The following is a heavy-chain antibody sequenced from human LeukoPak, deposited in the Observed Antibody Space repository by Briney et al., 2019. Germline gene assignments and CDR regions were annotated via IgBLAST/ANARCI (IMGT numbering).Heavy chain of an antibody. J-gene: IGHJ6*03. CDR1: GYTFTSYG. CDR2: ISAYNGNT. Sequence: ASVKVSCKASGYTFTSYGISWVRQAPGQGLEWMGWISAYNGNTNYARKLQGRVTMTTDTSTGTAYMELRSLRSDDTAVYYCARETTSGSYWHYYYYMDVWGKGTTVTVSS. CDR3: ARETTSGSYWHYYYYMDV. V-gene: IGHV1-18*01. D-gene: IGHD1-26*01.